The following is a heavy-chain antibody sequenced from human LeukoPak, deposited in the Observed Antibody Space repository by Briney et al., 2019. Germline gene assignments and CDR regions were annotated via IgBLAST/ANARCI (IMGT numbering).Heavy chain of an antibody. J-gene: IGHJ4*02. CDR3: ARGSYDGGSGWGRFDY. D-gene: IGHD6-19*01. Sequence: SETLSLTCTVSGGSISSHYWSWIRQPPGKGLEWIGYIYYSGNTYYNPSLNSRVTISLDTSKDQFSLKLTSVTAADTAVYYCARGSYDGGSGWGRFDYWGQGTLVTVSS. CDR1: GGSISSHY. CDR2: IYYSGNT. V-gene: IGHV4-30-4*08.